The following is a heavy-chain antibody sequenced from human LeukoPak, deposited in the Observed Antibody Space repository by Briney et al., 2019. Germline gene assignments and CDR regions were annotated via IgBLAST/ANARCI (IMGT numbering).Heavy chain of an antibody. V-gene: IGHV3-21*01. D-gene: IGHD2-21*02. J-gene: IGHJ3*02. Sequence: PGGSLRLSCAASGFTFSSYAMSWVRQAPGKGLEWVSAISSSSSYIYYADSVKGRFTISRDNAKNSLYLQMNSLRAEDTAVYYCARPRTAQRHPDAFDIWGQGTMVTVSS. CDR2: ISSSSSYI. CDR3: ARPRTAQRHPDAFDI. CDR1: GFTFSSYA.